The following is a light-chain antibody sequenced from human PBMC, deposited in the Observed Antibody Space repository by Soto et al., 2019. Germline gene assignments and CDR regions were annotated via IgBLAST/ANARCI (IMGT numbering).Light chain of an antibody. CDR1: SGDVGGYNY. J-gene: IGLJ1*01. CDR3: SSYASSRTLLYV. V-gene: IGLV2-14*01. Sequence: QSALTQPASVSGSPGQWITISCTGTSGDVGGYNYVSWYQQHPGKAPKLMIYDGSNRPSGVSNRFSGSKSGNTASLAISGLQAEDEADYYCSSYASSRTLLYVFGTGTKLTVL. CDR2: DGS.